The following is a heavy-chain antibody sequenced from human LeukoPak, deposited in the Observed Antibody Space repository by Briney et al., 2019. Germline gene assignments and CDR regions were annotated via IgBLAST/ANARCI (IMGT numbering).Heavy chain of an antibody. D-gene: IGHD3-3*01. V-gene: IGHV4-4*02. J-gene: IGHJ4*02. Sequence: GSLRLSCAASGFTFSTFAMIWVRQPPGKGLEWIGEIYHSGSTNYNPSLKSRVIISVDKSKNQFSLKLSSVTAADTAVYYCIGNGYYSLEYWGQGTLVTVSS. CDR2: IYHSGST. CDR1: GFTFSTFAM. CDR3: IGNGYYSLEY.